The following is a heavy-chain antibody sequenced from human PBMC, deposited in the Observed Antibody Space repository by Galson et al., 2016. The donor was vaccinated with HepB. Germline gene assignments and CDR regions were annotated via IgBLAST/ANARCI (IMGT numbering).Heavy chain of an antibody. Sequence: EPLSLTCAVYGESFSGYYWSWIRQPPGKGLEWIGEINHRGSTNYNPSLKSRVTISIHTSKNQFSLNLTSVTAADTAVYYCARGSYELGNPFDHWGQGTLVTVSS. D-gene: IGHD1-14*01. V-gene: IGHV4-34*01. J-gene: IGHJ4*02. CDR3: ARGSYELGNPFDH. CDR2: INHRGST. CDR1: GESFSGYY.